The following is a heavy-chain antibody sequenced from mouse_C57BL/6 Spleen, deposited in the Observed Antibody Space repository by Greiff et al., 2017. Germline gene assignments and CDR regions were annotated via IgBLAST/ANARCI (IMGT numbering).Heavy chain of an antibody. CDR1: GYTFTDYY. J-gene: IGHJ4*01. V-gene: IGHV1-26*01. Sequence: EVQLQQSGPELVKPGASVKISCKASGYTFTDYYMNWVKQSHGKSLEWIGDINPNNGGTSYNQKFKGKATLTVDKSSSTAYMELRSLPSEDSAVYYCARVSGGQPYAMDYWGQGTSVTVSS. D-gene: IGHD6-1*01. CDR2: INPNNGGT. CDR3: ARVSGGQPYAMDY.